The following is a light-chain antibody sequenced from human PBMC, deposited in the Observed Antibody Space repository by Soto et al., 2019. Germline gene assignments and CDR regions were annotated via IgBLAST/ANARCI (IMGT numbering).Light chain of an antibody. J-gene: IGKJ1*01. Sequence: EIVMTQSPGTLSLSPGERXXLSCRASQSVSTNLAWYQQIPGQAPRLLIYGASTRATGIPARFSGSGSGTEFTLAISSLQSEDFAVYYCQHYNDWPQTFGLGTKVEIK. CDR3: QHYNDWPQT. CDR2: GAS. CDR1: QSVSTN. V-gene: IGKV3-15*01.